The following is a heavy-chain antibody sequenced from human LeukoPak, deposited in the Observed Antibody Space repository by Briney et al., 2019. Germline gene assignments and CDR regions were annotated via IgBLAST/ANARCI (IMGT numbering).Heavy chain of an antibody. J-gene: IGHJ4*02. Sequence: ASVKVSCKASGYTFTGYYMHWVRQAPGQGLEWMGWINPNSGGTNYAQKFQGRVTMTRDTSISTAYMELRSLRSDDTAVYYCARTYYDSSGSADYWGQGTLVTVSS. CDR2: INPNSGGT. CDR3: ARTYYDSSGSADY. CDR1: GYTFTGYY. D-gene: IGHD3-22*01. V-gene: IGHV1-2*02.